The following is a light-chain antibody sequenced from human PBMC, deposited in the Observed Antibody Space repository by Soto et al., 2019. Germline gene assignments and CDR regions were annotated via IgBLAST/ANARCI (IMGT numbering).Light chain of an antibody. CDR1: QSISSW. V-gene: IGKV1-12*01. Sequence: DIQMTQSPSTLSASVGDRVTITCRASQSISSWLAWYQQKPGKAPNLLIYGASRLQSGVPSRFSGSGSGTDFTLTISSLQPEDFATYYCQQTNSFPFTFGPGTKVDIK. CDR2: GAS. J-gene: IGKJ3*01. CDR3: QQTNSFPFT.